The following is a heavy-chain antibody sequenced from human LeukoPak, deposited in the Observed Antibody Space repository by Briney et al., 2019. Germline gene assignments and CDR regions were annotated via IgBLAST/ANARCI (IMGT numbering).Heavy chain of an antibody. CDR1: GFTFSSYA. CDR3: MTAAGYNFGQY. D-gene: IGHD5-18*01. V-gene: IGHV3-23*05. Sequence: GGSLRLSCAASGFTFSSYAMSWARQAPGKGLEWVSALYIGGNTYYADSVRGRFTISRDNSKNTLYLQMNSLRAEDTAIYYCMTAAGYNFGQYWGQGTLVTVSS. CDR2: LYIGGNT. J-gene: IGHJ4*02.